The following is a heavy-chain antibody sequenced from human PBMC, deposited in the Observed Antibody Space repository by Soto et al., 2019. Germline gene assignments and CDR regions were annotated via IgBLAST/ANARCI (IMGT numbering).Heavy chain of an antibody. CDR2: ISGSSGST. CDR3: AKDTTYCTNGVCYGHLYCSGGTCYGSFDP. D-gene: IGHD2-8*01. Sequence: PGGSLRLSCAASGFTFSSYAMSWVRQAPGKGLEWVSHISGSSGSTYYADSVKGRFTISRDNSKNTLYLQMNSLRAEDTAVYYCAKDTTYCTNGVCYGHLYCSGGTCYGSFDPWGQGTLVTVSS. J-gene: IGHJ5*02. CDR1: GFTFSSYA. V-gene: IGHV3-23*01.